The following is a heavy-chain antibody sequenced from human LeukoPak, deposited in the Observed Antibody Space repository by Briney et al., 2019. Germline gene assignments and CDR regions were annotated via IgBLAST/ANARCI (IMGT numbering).Heavy chain of an antibody. CDR2: IYHSGST. Sequence: SETLSLTCAVSGGSISSSNWWSWVRQPPGKGLEWIGEIYHSGSTNYNPSLKSRVTISVDKSKNQFSLKLSSVTAADTAVYYCARARGYSYGYGFRWFDPWGQGTLVTVSS. D-gene: IGHD5-18*01. J-gene: IGHJ5*02. V-gene: IGHV4-4*02. CDR3: ARARGYSYGYGFRWFDP. CDR1: GGSISSSNW.